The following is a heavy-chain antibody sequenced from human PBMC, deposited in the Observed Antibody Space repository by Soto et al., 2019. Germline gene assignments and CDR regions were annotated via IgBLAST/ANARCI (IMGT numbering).Heavy chain of an antibody. V-gene: IGHV3-33*01. D-gene: IGHD2-2*02. CDR3: TRDWTRSCTPGV. J-gene: IGHJ4*02. Sequence: QVQLVESGGAVVQPGRSLRVSCAASGYTFSYYGMHWVRQAPGTGLEWVASIWAGGGTKAYRDSVMGRFTVARDDSKYTLDLQMDSLRAEDSAVYYCTRDWTRSCTPGVWGQGTLVTVSS. CDR2: IWAGGGTK. CDR1: GYTFSYYG.